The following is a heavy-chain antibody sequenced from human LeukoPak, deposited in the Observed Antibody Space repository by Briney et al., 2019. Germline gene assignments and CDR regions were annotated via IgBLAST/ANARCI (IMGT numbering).Heavy chain of an antibody. D-gene: IGHD2-2*01. Sequence: PGGSLRLSCATSGFVFSGCGIHWVRQAPGKGLEWVAFIRYDGSDPNYPDSVKGRFTISRDNSKNMVQLQMNSLRVEDTAVYYCAPDRFCSSDSCSFGTTCFDPWGQGTLVTVSS. J-gene: IGHJ5*02. CDR3: APDRFCSSDSCSFGTTCFDP. CDR2: IRYDGSDP. V-gene: IGHV3-30*02. CDR1: GFVFSGCG.